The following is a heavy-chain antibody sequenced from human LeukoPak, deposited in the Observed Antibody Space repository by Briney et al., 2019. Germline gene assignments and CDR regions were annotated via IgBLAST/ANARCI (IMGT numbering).Heavy chain of an antibody. CDR3: ARDGSGSYYKWFDP. CDR1: GGSISTYY. CDR2: IHISGNT. D-gene: IGHD3-10*01. V-gene: IGHV4-4*07. Sequence: PSETLSLTCTVSGGSISTYYWSWIRQPAGKGLEWIGRIHISGNTDYNPSLESRVTMSVHTSKNRFSLKLNSVTAADTAIYYCARDGSGSYYKWFDPWGQGTLVTVSS. J-gene: IGHJ5*02.